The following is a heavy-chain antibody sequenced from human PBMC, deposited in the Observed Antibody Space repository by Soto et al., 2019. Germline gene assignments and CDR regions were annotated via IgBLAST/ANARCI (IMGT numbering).Heavy chain of an antibody. J-gene: IGHJ4*02. D-gene: IGHD2-8*01. Sequence: SVKVSCKASGGTFSHSTVAWVRQAPGHRPEWMGMIIPMFGSTNSAQKFRDRVTFSADTYTNTAYMELSSLRSEDTAVYYSATPSGLLGQDSALHTNWGQGTMVTISS. CDR2: IIPMFGST. V-gene: IGHV1-69*08. CDR1: GGTFSHST. CDR3: ATPSGLLGQDSALHTN.